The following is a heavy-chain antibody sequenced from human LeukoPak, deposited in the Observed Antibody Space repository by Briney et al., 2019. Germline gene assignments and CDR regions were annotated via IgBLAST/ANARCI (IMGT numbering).Heavy chain of an antibody. V-gene: IGHV3-7*03. D-gene: IGHD5-24*01. CDR3: AKEGRSLQTY. CDR1: GFMFSSNW. J-gene: IGHJ4*02. CDR2: IKEDGTET. Sequence: GGSLRLSCAASGFMFSSNWMSWVRLAPGKGLEWVANIKEDGTETYYVDSVKGRFTISRDNAKNSLYSQMNSLRVEDTAVYYCAKEGRSLQTYWGQGTLVTVSS.